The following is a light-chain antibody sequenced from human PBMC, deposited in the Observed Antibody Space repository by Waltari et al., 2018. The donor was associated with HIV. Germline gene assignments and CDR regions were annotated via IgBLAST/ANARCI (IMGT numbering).Light chain of an antibody. Sequence: QSVLTQPPSVSGAPGQRVTISCTGRNSNLGAVYDAHSYQQLPGSSPKLLSFDNRKRPLGVPDRFSGSKSGTSASLVITGLQAADEAVYYCQSYDNSLSNVVFGGGTKLIVL. CDR1: NSNLGAVYD. J-gene: IGLJ2*01. CDR2: DNR. CDR3: QSYDNSLSNVV. V-gene: IGLV1-40*01.